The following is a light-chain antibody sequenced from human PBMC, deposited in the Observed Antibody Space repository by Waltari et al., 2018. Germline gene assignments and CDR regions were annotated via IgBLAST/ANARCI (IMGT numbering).Light chain of an antibody. CDR1: QDISNY. CDR2: DAS. CDR3: QQYDNLPLLT. Sequence: DIQMTQSPSSLSASVGDRVTITCQASQDISNYLNWYQQKPGKAPKLLIYDASNLETGVPSRCSGSGSGTDFTFTISSLQPEDIATYYCQQYDNLPLLTFGGGTQVEIK. J-gene: IGKJ4*01. V-gene: IGKV1-33*01.